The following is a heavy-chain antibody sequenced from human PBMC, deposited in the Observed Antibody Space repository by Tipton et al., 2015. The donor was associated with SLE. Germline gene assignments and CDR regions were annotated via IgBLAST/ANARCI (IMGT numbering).Heavy chain of an antibody. V-gene: IGHV3-11*04. J-gene: IGHJ5*01. CDR1: GLSLRDYY. CDR3: ASSSGVVWDGGYIGSVSQGLMLTCHITALFTLDS. CDR2: ISSNGKTI. Sequence: SLRLSCAASGLSLRDYYMNCLRQAPGKGLEWVSYISSNGKTIYYGDSVQGRFTISRDNAKNSLFLQMNSLRAGDTAVYYCASSSGVVWDGGYIGSVSQGLMLTCHITALFTLDS. D-gene: IGHD6-25*01.